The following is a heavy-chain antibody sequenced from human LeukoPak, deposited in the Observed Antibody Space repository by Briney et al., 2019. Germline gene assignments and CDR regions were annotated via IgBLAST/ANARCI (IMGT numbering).Heavy chain of an antibody. CDR2: IRYDGSNK. Sequence: PGGSLRLSCAASGFTFSSYGMHWVRQAPGKGLEWVAFIRYDGSNKYYADSVKGRFTASRDNSKNMLFLQMNDLAVEDTAVYFCARGTRVQLPRYYYHGLALWGQGTTVIVSS. D-gene: IGHD3-10*01. J-gene: IGHJ6*02. CDR1: GFTFSSYG. CDR3: ARGTRVQLPRYYYHGLAL. V-gene: IGHV3-30*02.